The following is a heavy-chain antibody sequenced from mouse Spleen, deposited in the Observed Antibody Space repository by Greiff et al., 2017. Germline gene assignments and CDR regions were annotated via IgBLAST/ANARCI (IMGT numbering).Heavy chain of an antibody. V-gene: IGHV1-7*01. J-gene: IGHJ3*01. D-gene: IGHD3-1*01. CDR1: GYTFTSYW. Sequence: QVQLQQSGAELAKPGASVKLSCKASGYTFTSYWMHWVKQRPGQGLEWIGYINPSSGYTKYNQKFKDKATLTADKSSSTAYMQLSSLTYEDSAVYYCAEEVRQLGLQFAYWGQGTLVTVSA. CDR3: AEEVRQLGLQFAY. CDR2: INPSSGYT.